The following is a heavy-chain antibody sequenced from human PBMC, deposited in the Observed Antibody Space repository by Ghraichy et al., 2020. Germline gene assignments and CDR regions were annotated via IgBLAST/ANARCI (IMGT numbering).Heavy chain of an antibody. CDR1: GFTFSSYW. CDR2: IKQDGSEK. V-gene: IGHV3-7*01. CDR3: ARAVSKQLVPTCFDY. Sequence: GESLNISCAASGFTFSSYWMTWVRQAPGKGLEWVANIKQDGSEKYYVDSVKGRFTISRDKAKSSLFLQMNNLRAEDTAVYYCARAVSKQLVPTCFDYWGRGTLVSVSS. D-gene: IGHD6-13*01. J-gene: IGHJ4*02.